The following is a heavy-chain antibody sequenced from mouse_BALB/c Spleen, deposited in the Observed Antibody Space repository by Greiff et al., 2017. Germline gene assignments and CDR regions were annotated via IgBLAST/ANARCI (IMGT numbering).Heavy chain of an antibody. Sequence: EVQLQQSGAELVKPGASVKLSCTASGFNIKDTYMHWVKQRPEQGLEWIGRIDPANGNTKYDPKFQGKATITADTSSNTAYLQLSSLTSEDTAVYYCAKDYTWYFDVWGAGTTVTVSS. V-gene: IGHV14-3*02. D-gene: IGHD2-4*01. CDR1: GFNIKDTY. J-gene: IGHJ1*01. CDR3: AKDYTWYFDV. CDR2: IDPANGNT.